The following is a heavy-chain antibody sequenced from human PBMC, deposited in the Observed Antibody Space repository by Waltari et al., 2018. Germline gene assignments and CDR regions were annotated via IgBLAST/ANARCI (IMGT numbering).Heavy chain of an antibody. CDR1: GFTFSSYA. V-gene: IGHV3-23*01. D-gene: IGHD6-6*01. Sequence: EVQLLESGGGLVQPGGSLRLSWAASGFTFSSYAMSWDVQAPGKGLEWVSAISGSGGSTYYADSVKGRFTISRDNSKNTLYLQMNSLRAEDTAVYYCAKDEYSSSSGPEYWGQGTLVTVSS. CDR2: ISGSGGST. J-gene: IGHJ4*02. CDR3: AKDEYSSSSGPEY.